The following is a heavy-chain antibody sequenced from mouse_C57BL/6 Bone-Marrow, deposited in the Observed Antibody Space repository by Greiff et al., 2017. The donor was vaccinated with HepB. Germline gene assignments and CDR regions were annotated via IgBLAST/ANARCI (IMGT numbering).Heavy chain of an antibody. CDR1: GFTFSSYA. J-gene: IGHJ1*03. Sequence: DVHLVESGGGLVKPGGSLKLSCAASGFTFSSYAMSWVRQTPEKRLEWVATISDGGSYTYYPDNVKGRFTISRDNAKNNLYLQMSHLKSEDTAMYYCARGGPTIVTTRYFDVWGTGTTVTVSS. CDR2: ISDGGSYT. V-gene: IGHV5-4*01. D-gene: IGHD2-5*01. CDR3: ARGGPTIVTTRYFDV.